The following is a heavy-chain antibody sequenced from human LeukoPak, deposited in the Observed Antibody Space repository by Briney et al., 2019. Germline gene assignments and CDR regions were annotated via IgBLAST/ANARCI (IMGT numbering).Heavy chain of an antibody. CDR3: ARVGGSGWSYWFDP. V-gene: IGHV1-46*01. CDR1: GHTFTSYD. CDR2: INPSGGST. D-gene: IGHD6-19*01. J-gene: IGHJ5*02. Sequence: ASVKVSCKASGHTFTSYDINWVRQVTGQGLEWMGIINPSGGSTSYAQKFQGRVTMTRDTSTSTVYMELSSLRSEDTAVYYCARVGGSGWSYWFDPWGQGTLVTVSS.